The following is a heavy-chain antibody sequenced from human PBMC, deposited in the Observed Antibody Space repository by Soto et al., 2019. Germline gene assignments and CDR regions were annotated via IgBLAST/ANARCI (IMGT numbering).Heavy chain of an antibody. V-gene: IGHV1-69*13. CDR1: GGTFSSYA. Sequence: SVKVSCKFSGGTFSSYAISWVRQAPGQGLEWMGGIIPIFGTANYAQKFQGRVTITADESTSTAYMELSSLRSEDTAVYYCARTYDSSGYYDYRGKGTLVTVSS. CDR2: IIPIFGTA. CDR3: ARTYDSSGYYDY. J-gene: IGHJ4*02. D-gene: IGHD3-22*01.